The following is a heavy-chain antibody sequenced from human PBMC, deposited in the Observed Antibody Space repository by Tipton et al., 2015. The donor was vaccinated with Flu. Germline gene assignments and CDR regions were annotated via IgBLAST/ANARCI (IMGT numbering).Heavy chain of an antibody. CDR3: ARDGSPYYYGSGSYLGPSDFGY. D-gene: IGHD3-10*01. J-gene: IGHJ4*02. V-gene: IGHV3-11*01. Sequence: GSLRLSCAASGFTFSDYYMSWIRQAPGKGLEWVSYISSSGSTIYYADSVKGRFTISRDNAKNSLYLQMNSLRAEDTAVYYCARDGSPYYYGSGSYLGPSDFGYWGQGTLVTVSS. CDR2: ISSSGSTI. CDR1: GFTFSDYY.